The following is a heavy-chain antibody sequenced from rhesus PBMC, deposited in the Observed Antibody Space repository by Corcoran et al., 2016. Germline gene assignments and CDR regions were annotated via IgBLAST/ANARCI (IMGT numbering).Heavy chain of an antibody. Sequence: QVQLQESGPGLVKPSETLSLTCAVSGSSISSCYGWSRIRLPPGKGLEWLGNIGGSRLSTNTNPTHKSRVAIAKVTSTSQFSLKRGSVSAADAAGYYCARDWVYSSWSHPGARGIDYWGQGVLVTVSS. CDR2: IGGSRLST. D-gene: IGHD6-13*01. CDR1: GSSISSCYG. V-gene: IGHV4-127*01. CDR3: ARDWVYSSWSHPGARGIDY. J-gene: IGHJ4*01.